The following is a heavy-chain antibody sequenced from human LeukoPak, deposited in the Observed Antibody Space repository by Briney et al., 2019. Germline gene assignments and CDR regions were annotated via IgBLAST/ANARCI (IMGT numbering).Heavy chain of an antibody. D-gene: IGHD2-2*01. CDR3: ARQAAANSIDY. V-gene: IGHV4-59*08. J-gene: IGHJ4*02. Sequence: SETLSLTCTVSGGPISNYYWSWIRQPPGKGLEWIGYINYSGSTTYNPSPKSRVTISVDTSKNQFSLKLTSATAADTAVYYCARQAAANSIDYWGQGTVVTVSP. CDR2: INYSGST. CDR1: GGPISNYY.